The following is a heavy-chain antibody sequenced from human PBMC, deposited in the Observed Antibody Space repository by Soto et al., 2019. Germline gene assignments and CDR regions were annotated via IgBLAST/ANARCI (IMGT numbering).Heavy chain of an antibody. CDR2: IYYSGST. D-gene: IGHD3-22*01. Sequence: SETLSLTCSVSGGSITSYYWSWIRQPPGRGLEWIGYIYYSGSTKYNPSLKSRVTISVDTSKKRFSLNLSSVTAADTAVYFCARLTYYDSTGYFDSWGQGTLVTVSS. J-gene: IGHJ4*02. CDR1: GGSITSYY. V-gene: IGHV4-59*01. CDR3: ARLTYYDSTGYFDS.